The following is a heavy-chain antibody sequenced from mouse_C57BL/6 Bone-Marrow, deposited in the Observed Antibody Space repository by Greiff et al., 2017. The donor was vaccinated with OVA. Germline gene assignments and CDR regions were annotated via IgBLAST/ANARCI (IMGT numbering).Heavy chain of an antibody. CDR3: ATLYGSSYYYAMDY. CDR2: INPYNGDT. J-gene: IGHJ4*01. CDR1: GYSFTGYF. D-gene: IGHD1-1*01. V-gene: IGHV1-20*01. Sequence: EVQLQESGPELVKPGDSVKISCKASGYSFTGYFMNWVMQSHGKSLEWIGRINPYNGDTFYNQKFKGKATLTVDKSSSTAHMELRSLTSEDSAVYYCATLYGSSYYYAMDYWGQGTSVTVSS.